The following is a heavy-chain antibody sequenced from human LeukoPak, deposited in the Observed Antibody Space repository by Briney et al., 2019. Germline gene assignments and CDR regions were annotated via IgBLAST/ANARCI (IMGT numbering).Heavy chain of an antibody. D-gene: IGHD2-2*01. Sequence: QSGGSLRLSCAASGFTFSSYAMHWVRQAPGKGLEWVAVISYDGSNKYYADSVKGRFTISRDNSKNTLYLQMNSLRAEDTAVYYCARDPESSTSENDYYYYYGMDVWGQGTTVTVSS. CDR1: GFTFSSYA. V-gene: IGHV3-30-3*01. CDR3: ARDPESSTSENDYYYYYGMDV. J-gene: IGHJ6*02. CDR2: ISYDGSNK.